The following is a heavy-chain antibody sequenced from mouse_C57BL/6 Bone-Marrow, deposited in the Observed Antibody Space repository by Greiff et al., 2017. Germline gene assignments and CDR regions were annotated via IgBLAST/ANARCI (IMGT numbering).Heavy chain of an antibody. D-gene: IGHD2-1*01. CDR3: AREGNYVFFVAY. V-gene: IGHV1-72*01. CDR2: IDPNSGGT. Sequence: QVQLQQPGAELVKPGASVKLSCKASGYTFTSYWMHWVKQRPGRGLEWIGRIDPNSGGTKYNEKFKSKATLTVDKPSSTAYMQLISLTSEDSAVYYCAREGNYVFFVAYWGQGTLVTVSA. J-gene: IGHJ3*01. CDR1: GYTFTSYW.